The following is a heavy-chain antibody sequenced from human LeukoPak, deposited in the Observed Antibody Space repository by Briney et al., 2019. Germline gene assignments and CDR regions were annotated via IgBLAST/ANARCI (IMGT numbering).Heavy chain of an antibody. Sequence: GGSLRLSCAASGFTFSSYSMNWVRQAPGKGLEWVSSISSSSSYIYYADSVKGRFTISRDNAKNSLYLQMNSLRAEDTAVYYCARVGYGGKGGDYWGQGTLVTVSS. CDR3: ARVGYGGKGGDY. CDR2: ISSSSSYI. J-gene: IGHJ4*02. V-gene: IGHV3-21*01. CDR1: GFTFSSYS. D-gene: IGHD4-23*01.